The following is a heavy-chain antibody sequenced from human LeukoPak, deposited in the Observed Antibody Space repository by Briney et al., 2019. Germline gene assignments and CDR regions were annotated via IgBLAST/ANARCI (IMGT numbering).Heavy chain of an antibody. CDR1: GGSISSSSYY. J-gene: IGHJ4*02. D-gene: IGHD2-2*01. CDR2: IYYSGST. Sequence: PSETLSLTCTVSGGSISSSSYYWGWIRQPPGKGLEWIGSIYYSGSTYYNPSLKSRVTISVDTSKNQFSLKLSSVTAADTAVYYCARGAIAVPAAIGTGPFDYWGQGTLVTVSS. CDR3: ARGAIAVPAAIGTGPFDY. V-gene: IGHV4-39*01.